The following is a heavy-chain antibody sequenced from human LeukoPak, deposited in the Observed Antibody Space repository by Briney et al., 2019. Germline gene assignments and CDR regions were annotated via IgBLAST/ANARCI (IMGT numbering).Heavy chain of an antibody. CDR1: SGSMSSYY. Sequence: PSETLSLTCTVSSGSMSSYYWSWIRQPPGKGLQWIGYIYYSGSTNYNPSLKSRVTISVDTSKNQFSLRLSSVTAADTAVFYCARTSGGTSSGYLYWGQGTLVTVSS. D-gene: IGHD3-22*01. V-gene: IGHV4-59*01. CDR2: IYYSGST. CDR3: ARTSGGTSSGYLY. J-gene: IGHJ4*02.